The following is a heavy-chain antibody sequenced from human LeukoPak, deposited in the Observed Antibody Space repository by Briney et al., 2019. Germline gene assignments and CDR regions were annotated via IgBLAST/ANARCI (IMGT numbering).Heavy chain of an antibody. CDR2: INPNSGGT. Sequence: GASVKVSCKASGYTFTGYYMHWVRQAPGQGLEWMGRINPNSGGTNYAQKFQGRVTMTRDTSISTAYMELSRLRSDDTAVYYCARVRSRAVITPYNWLDPWGQGTLVTVSS. CDR3: ARVRSRAVITPYNWLDP. D-gene: IGHD3-22*01. V-gene: IGHV1-2*06. J-gene: IGHJ5*02. CDR1: GYTFTGYY.